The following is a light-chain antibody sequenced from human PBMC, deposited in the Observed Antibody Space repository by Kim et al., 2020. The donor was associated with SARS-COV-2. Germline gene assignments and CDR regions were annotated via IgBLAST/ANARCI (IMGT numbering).Light chain of an antibody. CDR3: QQRGNWPPALT. CDR2: DAS. CDR1: HSVDIN. J-gene: IGKJ4*01. V-gene: IGKV3-11*01. Sequence: PGEGVTLSCRASHSVDINLAWYQQTPGQAPRLLIYDASIRATGIPDRFSGSGSGTDFTLTIGSLEPRDFAIYYCQQRGNWPPALTFGGGTKLEI.